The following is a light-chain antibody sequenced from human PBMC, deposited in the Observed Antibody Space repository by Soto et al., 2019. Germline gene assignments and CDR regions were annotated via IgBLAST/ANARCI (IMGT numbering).Light chain of an antibody. CDR2: TAS. V-gene: IGKV1-39*01. Sequence: DIQMTQSPSSLSASVGDRVTITCRASQSIGIYLNWYEQKPGKAPKLLIHTASSLQSGVPSRFSGSGSGTDFTLTISSLQPEDSATYYCQQSYNTSLTFGGGTKVEIK. CDR3: QQSYNTSLT. J-gene: IGKJ4*01. CDR1: QSIGIY.